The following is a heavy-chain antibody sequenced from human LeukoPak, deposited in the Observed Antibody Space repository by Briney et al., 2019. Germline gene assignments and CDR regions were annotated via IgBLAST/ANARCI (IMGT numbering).Heavy chain of an antibody. V-gene: IGHV3-48*01. D-gene: IGHD1-26*01. CDR1: GFTSSSYS. CDR2: ISSSSSTI. Sequence: GGSLRLSCAASGFTSSSYSMSWVRQAPGKGPEWVSYISSSSSTIYYADSVKGRFTISRDNAKNSLYLQMNSLRAEDTAVYYCARASGTYSGSYWGQGTLVTVSS. CDR3: ARASGTYSGSY. J-gene: IGHJ4*02.